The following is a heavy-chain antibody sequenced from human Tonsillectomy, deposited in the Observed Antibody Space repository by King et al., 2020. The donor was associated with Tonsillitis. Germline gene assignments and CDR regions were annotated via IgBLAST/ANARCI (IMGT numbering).Heavy chain of an antibody. D-gene: IGHD6-13*01. CDR3: ARDLVHRAMTAPVTGHY. V-gene: IGHV3-30*04. CDR1: GFTFSTYS. Sequence: VQLVESGGGVVQPGRSLRLSCAASGFTFSTYSMHWVRQAPGKGLEWVALISYDGVNKYYADSVKGRFTISRDNSKNTLYLQTTSLRGEDTAVYNCARDLVHRAMTAPVTGHYWGRGTLVTVSS. CDR2: ISYDGVNK. J-gene: IGHJ4*02.